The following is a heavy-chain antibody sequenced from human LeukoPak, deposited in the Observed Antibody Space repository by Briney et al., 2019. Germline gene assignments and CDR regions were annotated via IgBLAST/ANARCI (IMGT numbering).Heavy chain of an antibody. J-gene: IGHJ6*02. V-gene: IGHV4-39*01. CDR2: IYYSGST. CDR1: GGSISSSSYY. CDR3: ARAGSELEYPLGYYHYYGMDV. Sequence: PSETLSLTCTVSGGSISSSSYYWGWIRQPPGTGLEWFGSIYYSGSTYYNPSLKSRVTISVDTSKNQFSLKLSSVTAADTAVYYCARAGSELEYPLGYYHYYGMDVWGQGTTVTVSS. D-gene: IGHD1-1*01.